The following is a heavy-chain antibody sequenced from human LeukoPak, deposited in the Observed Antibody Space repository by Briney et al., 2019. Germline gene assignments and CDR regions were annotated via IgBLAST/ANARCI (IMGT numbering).Heavy chain of an antibody. CDR1: GFTFSSYA. Sequence: PGGSLRLSCVASGFTFSSYAVSWVRQAPGKGLEWVAAISYDGANKYYADSVKGRFTISRDNSKNTLYLQMNSLRVEDTAVYYCARETYYFDYWGQGTLVTVSS. CDR2: ISYDGANK. J-gene: IGHJ4*02. V-gene: IGHV3-30-3*01. CDR3: ARETYYFDY.